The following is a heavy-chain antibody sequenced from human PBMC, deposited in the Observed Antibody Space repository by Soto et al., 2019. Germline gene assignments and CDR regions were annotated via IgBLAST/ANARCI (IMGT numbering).Heavy chain of an antibody. CDR2: IIPIFGTA. D-gene: IGHD3-22*01. CDR1: GGTFSSYA. Sequence: SVKVSCKASGGTFSSYAISWVRQAPGQGLDCMGGIIPIFGTANYAQKFQGRVTITADKSASTAYMELSSLRSEDTAVYYCARGGFYHDRGVFSGVFDMWGKGKMVP. V-gene: IGHV1-69*06. CDR3: ARGGFYHDRGVFSGVFDM. J-gene: IGHJ3*02.